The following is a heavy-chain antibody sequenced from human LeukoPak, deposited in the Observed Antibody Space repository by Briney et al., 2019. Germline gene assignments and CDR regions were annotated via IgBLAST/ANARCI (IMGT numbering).Heavy chain of an antibody. CDR1: GGSISSIHW. J-gene: IGHJ5*02. CDR2: IYHIGNT. D-gene: IGHD7-27*01. Sequence: SETLSLTCAVSGGSISSIHWWSWFRQSPGKGLEWIGEIYHIGNTTYNPSLKSRVTISVDTSKNQFSLKLSSVTAADTAVYYCARATSSGYWGSLGWFDPWGQGTLVTVSS. CDR3: ARATSSGYWGSLGWFDP. V-gene: IGHV4-4*02.